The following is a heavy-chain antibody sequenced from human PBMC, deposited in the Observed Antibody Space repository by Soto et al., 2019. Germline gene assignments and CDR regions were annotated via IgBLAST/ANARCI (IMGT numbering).Heavy chain of an antibody. CDR2: LSGSGGTT. CDR1: GFTLSSYA. Sequence: EVQLLESGGGLVQPGGSLRLSCAASGFTLSSYAMSWVRQAPGKGLEWVSALSGSGGTTYYADSVKGRFTISRDSSKNTLYRQVNSLKADDTAVYYCAKIVGNLYSGWTSFDYWGQGSLVTVSS. CDR3: AKIVGNLYSGWTSFDY. V-gene: IGHV3-23*01. D-gene: IGHD5-12*01. J-gene: IGHJ4*02.